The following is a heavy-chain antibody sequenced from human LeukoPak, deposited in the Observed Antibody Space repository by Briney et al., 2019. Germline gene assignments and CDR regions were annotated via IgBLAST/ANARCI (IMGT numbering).Heavy chain of an antibody. CDR3: ARATDYYYYYMDV. CDR1: GGSFSGYY. V-gene: IGHV4-34*01. CDR2: INHSGST. J-gene: IGHJ6*03. Sequence: SETLSLTCAVYGGSFSGYYWSWIRQPPGKGLEWIGEINHSGSTNYNPSLKSRVTISVDTSKNQFSLKLSSVTAADTAVYYCARATDYYYYYMDVWGKGTTVTVSS.